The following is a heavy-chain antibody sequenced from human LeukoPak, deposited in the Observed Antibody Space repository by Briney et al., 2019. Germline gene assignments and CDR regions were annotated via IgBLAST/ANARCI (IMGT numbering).Heavy chain of an antibody. CDR3: ARGSGAAAGAFDY. J-gene: IGHJ4*02. V-gene: IGHV3-33*01. CDR1: GFTFRSYG. CDR2: VWYDGNNK. D-gene: IGHD6-13*01. Sequence: PGRSLRLSCAASGFTFRSYGMHWVRQAPGKGREWGAIVWYDGNNKYYADSVKGRFTVSRDNSKDTVSLQLNSLRAEDTAVYYCARGSGAAAGAFDYWGQGTLVTVPS.